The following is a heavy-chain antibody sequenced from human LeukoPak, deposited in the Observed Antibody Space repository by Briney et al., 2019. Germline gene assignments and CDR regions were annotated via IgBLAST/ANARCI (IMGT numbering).Heavy chain of an antibody. V-gene: IGHV3-9*01. CDR3: AKDSLTGYPLGDY. J-gene: IGHJ4*02. CDR1: GFTFDDYA. Sequence: GRSLRLSCAASGFTFDDYAMHWVRQAPGKGLEWVSGISWNSDSIGYADSVKGRFTISRDNAKNSLYLQMNSLRAEDTAVYYCAKDSLTGYPLGDYWGQGTLVTVSS. CDR2: ISWNSDSI. D-gene: IGHD3-9*01.